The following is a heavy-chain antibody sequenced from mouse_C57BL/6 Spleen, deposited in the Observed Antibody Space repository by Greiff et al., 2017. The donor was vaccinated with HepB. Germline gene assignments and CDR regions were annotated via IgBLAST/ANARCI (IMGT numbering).Heavy chain of an antibody. CDR1: GYSITSGYY. J-gene: IGHJ3*01. CDR2: ISYDGST. D-gene: IGHD2-14*01. CDR3: ARGGYPAWFAY. Sequence: ESGPGLVKPSQSLSLTCSVTGYSITSGYYWNLIRQFPGNKLEWMGYISYDGSTNYNPSLKKGISITRDTSKNQFFLKLNPVTTEDAATYYCARGGYPAWFAYWGQGTLVTVSA. V-gene: IGHV3-6*01.